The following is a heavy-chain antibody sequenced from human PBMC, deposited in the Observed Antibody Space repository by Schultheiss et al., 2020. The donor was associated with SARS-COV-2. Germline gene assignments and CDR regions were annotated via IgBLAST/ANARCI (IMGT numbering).Heavy chain of an antibody. CDR2: IYHSGST. J-gene: IGHJ4*02. CDR3: ARGPYHPACFDY. Sequence: SETLSLTCTVSGGSISSSSYYWGWIRQPPGKGLEWIGSIYHSGSTYYNPSLKSRVTISVDTSKNQFSLKLSSVTAADTAVYYCARGPYHPACFDYWGQGTLVTVSS. CDR1: GGSISSSSYY. V-gene: IGHV4-39*07. D-gene: IGHD2-2*01.